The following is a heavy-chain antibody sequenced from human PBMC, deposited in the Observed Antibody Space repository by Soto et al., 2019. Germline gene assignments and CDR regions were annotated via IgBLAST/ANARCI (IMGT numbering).Heavy chain of an antibody. D-gene: IGHD2-15*01. CDR3: ARELVVTPRHEGYYYYGMDV. Sequence: GGSLRLSCAASGFTFSSYWMSWVRQAPGKGLEWVANIKQDGSEKYYVDSVKGRFTISRDNAKNSLYLQMNSLRAEDTAVYYCARELVVTPRHEGYYYYGMDVWGQGTTVTVSS. CDR1: GFTFSSYW. J-gene: IGHJ6*02. CDR2: IKQDGSEK. V-gene: IGHV3-7*03.